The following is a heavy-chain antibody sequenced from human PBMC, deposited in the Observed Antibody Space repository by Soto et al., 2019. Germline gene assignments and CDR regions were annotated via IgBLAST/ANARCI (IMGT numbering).Heavy chain of an antibody. CDR3: AKAAVCSSTSCNHWYFDL. CDR1: GFTFSSYA. Sequence: VQLLESGGGLVQPGGSLRLSCAASGFTFSSYAMSWVRQAPGKGLEWVSAISGSGGSTYYADSVKGRFTISRDNSKNTLYLQMNSLRAEDTAVYYCAKAAVCSSTSCNHWYFDLWGRGTLVTVSS. CDR2: ISGSGGST. D-gene: IGHD2-2*01. V-gene: IGHV3-23*01. J-gene: IGHJ2*01.